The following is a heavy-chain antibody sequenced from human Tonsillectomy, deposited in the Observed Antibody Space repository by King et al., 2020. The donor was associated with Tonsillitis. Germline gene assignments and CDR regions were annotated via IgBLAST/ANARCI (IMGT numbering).Heavy chain of an antibody. V-gene: IGHV3-30-3*01. J-gene: IGHJ6*02. CDR3: ARRDGALDYYYYGLDV. D-gene: IGHD4-17*01. Sequence: VQLVESGGGVVQPGRSLRLSCGASGVTFSSYAMHWVRQAPGKGLEWVAEISYDGSNKYYADSVKGRFTISRDNSKNTLSLKMNSLRAEDTAVYYCARRDGALDYYYYGLDVWGQGTTVTVSS. CDR2: ISYDGSNK. CDR1: GVTFSSYA.